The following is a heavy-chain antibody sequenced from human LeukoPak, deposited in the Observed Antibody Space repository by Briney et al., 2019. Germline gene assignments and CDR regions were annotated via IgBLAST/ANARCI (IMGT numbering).Heavy chain of an antibody. Sequence: GGSLRLSCAASGFTFSRYNMNWVRQAPGKGLEWVSSISSSSSYIYYADSVKGRFTISRDNAKNSLYLQMNSLRAEDTAVYYCAXEQLEGYGGDDYWGQGTLVTVSS. D-gene: IGHD4-23*01. CDR2: ISSSSSYI. J-gene: IGHJ4*02. V-gene: IGHV3-21*01. CDR3: AXEQLEGYGGDDY. CDR1: GFTFSRYN.